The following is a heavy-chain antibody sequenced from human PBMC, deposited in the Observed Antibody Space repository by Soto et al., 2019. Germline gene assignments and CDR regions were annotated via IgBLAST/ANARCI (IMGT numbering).Heavy chain of an antibody. Sequence: QVQLQESGPGLVKPSETLSLICTVSGDSISNFYWSWIRQPTGKGLESLGRISARGTTNYNPSPLGRGAMSLGTSQNQFSPRLASPSAADPAVYFCARGMGRYFDLWGRGTLVTVFS. D-gene: IGHD3-16*01. CDR3: ARGMGRYFDL. CDR2: ISARGTT. CDR1: GDSISNFY. J-gene: IGHJ2*01. V-gene: IGHV4-4*07.